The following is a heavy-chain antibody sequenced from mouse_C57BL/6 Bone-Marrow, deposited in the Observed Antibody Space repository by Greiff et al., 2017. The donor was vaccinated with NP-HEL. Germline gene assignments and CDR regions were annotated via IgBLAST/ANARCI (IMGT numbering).Heavy chain of an antibody. CDR3: ARGDYGSSRFGYAMDY. J-gene: IGHJ4*01. CDR1: GYAFSSYW. CDR2: IYPGDGDT. Sequence: VHLLESGAELVKPGASLKISCKASGYAFSSYWMNWVKERPGKGLEWIGQIYPGDGDTKYNGKFKGKATLTADKSSSTAYMQVSSLTSEDSAVYFCARGDYGSSRFGYAMDYWGQGTSVTVSS. V-gene: IGHV1-80*01. D-gene: IGHD1-1*01.